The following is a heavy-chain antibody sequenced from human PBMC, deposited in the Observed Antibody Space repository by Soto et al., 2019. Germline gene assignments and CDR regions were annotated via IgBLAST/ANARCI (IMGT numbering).Heavy chain of an antibody. V-gene: IGHV3-74*01. J-gene: IGHJ4*02. CDR3: ARDRNYHSDY. D-gene: IGHD4-4*01. CDR2: IQTDGSDT. Sequence: EVQLVESGGGLVQPGGSLRLSCAASGFTFRIYWMHWVRQAPGKGLAWISRIQTDGSDTIYADSVKARFTISSDNARNNLSLPMNSLRAEDTATYYCARDRNYHSDYWVQGTLVPVSS. CDR1: GFTFRIYW.